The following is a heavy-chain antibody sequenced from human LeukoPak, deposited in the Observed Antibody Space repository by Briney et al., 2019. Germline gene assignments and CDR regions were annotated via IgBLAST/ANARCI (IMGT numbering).Heavy chain of an antibody. CDR2: LSSTGGSS. J-gene: IGHJ4*02. CDR1: GFTFTSYA. Sequence: GGSLRLSCAGSGFTFTSYAMSWVRQAPGKGLEWVSTLSSTGGSSYYADSVKGRFTISRDNFKNMVYLQMTSLRAADTAVSYCAKMAIAVAGPFYYASWGQGILVTVSS. CDR3: AKMAIAVAGPFYYAS. D-gene: IGHD6-19*01. V-gene: IGHV3-23*01.